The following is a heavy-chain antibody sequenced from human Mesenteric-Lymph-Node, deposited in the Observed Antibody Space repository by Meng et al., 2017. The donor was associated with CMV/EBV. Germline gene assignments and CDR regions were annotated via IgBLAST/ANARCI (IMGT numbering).Heavy chain of an antibody. CDR2: ISWNGGSI. V-gene: IGHV3-9*01. CDR3: AKVVAGYYYGLDV. CDR1: GFTFDDYA. J-gene: IGHJ6*02. Sequence: LSLTCAASGFTFDDYAMHWVRQAPGKGLEWVSGISWNGGSIGYADSVKGRFTISRDNAKNSLYLQMNSLRAEDTALYYCAKVVAGYYYGLDVWGQGTTVTVSS. D-gene: IGHD6-19*01.